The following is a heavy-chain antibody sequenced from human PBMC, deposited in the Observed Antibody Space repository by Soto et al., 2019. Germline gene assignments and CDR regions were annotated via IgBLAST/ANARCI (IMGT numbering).Heavy chain of an antibody. D-gene: IGHD1-26*01. V-gene: IGHV4-59*01. CDR1: GGSISSYY. Sequence: SETLSLTCTVSGGSISSYYWSWIRQPPGKGLEWIGYIYYSGSTNYNPSLKSRVTISVDTPKNQFSLKLSSVTAADTAVYYCAREWAVGYYMGVCRKGNSFTIPS. J-gene: IGHJ6*03. CDR2: IYYSGST. CDR3: AREWAVGYYMGV.